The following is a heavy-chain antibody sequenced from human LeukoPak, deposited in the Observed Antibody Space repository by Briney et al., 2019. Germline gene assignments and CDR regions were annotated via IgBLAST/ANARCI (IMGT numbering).Heavy chain of an antibody. D-gene: IGHD5-24*01. CDR2: ISRDGGAT. J-gene: IGHJ3*02. V-gene: IGHV3-23*01. Sequence: GGSLRLSCAASGFTFSNYIVSWVRQAPGKGREWVSAISRDGGATYYADSMRGRFTISRDDSKNRVNLQSNSRRVEHTPIYYWAEGGYIGYNGLFDMWGEGTMVTVSS. CDR3: AEGGYIGYNGLFDM. CDR1: GFTFSNYI.